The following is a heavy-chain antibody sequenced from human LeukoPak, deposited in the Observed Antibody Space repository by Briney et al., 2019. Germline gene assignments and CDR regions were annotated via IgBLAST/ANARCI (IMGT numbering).Heavy chain of an antibody. CDR1: GFTFSSYA. D-gene: IGHD3-10*01. J-gene: IGHJ2*01. CDR2: ISYDGSNK. CDR3: AKDPAYYYGSGSYYRPRYFDL. Sequence: PGGSLRLSCAASGFTFSSYAMHWVRQAPGKGLEWVAVISYDGSNKYYADSVKGRFTISRDNSKNTLYLQMNSLRAEDTAVYYCAKDPAYYYGSGSYYRPRYFDLWGRGTLVTVSS. V-gene: IGHV3-30*04.